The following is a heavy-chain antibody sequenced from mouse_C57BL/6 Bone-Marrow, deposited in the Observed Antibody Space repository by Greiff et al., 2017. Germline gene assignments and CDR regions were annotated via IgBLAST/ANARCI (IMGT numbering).Heavy chain of an antibody. CDR1: GYTFTDYE. CDR2: FHPDTGGT. J-gene: IGHJ1*03. V-gene: IGHV1-15*01. D-gene: IGHD2-2*01. CDR3: TRDGYDRGYWYFDV. Sequence: VQLQQSGAELVRPGASVTLSCKASGYTFTDYEMEWVKQTPVHGLEWIGAFHPDTGGTAYNEKFKGKAKLTADKSSSTAYMELRSLTSEDSAVYYCTRDGYDRGYWYFDVWGTGTTVTVSS.